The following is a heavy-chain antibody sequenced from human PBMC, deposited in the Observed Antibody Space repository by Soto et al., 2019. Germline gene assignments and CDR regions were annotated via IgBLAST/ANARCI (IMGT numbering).Heavy chain of an antibody. V-gene: IGHV4-4*07. Sequence: SETLSLTCTVSGAAITGTSYWSWIRQPAGKGLEWIGRFSLSGTTNYNPSLSSRVTMSADVSKNQFSLRLTSVTAADTALYYCARGMTPPGAPAWYYFDSWGQGTLVTVSS. CDR1: GAAITGTSY. CDR2: FSLSGTT. J-gene: IGHJ4*02. D-gene: IGHD2-8*02. CDR3: ARGMTPPGAPAWYYFDS.